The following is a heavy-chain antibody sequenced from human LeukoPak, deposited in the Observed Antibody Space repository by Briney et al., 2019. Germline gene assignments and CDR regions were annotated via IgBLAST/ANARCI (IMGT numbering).Heavy chain of an antibody. CDR1: GFTFSSYG. Sequence: GGSLRLSCAASGFTFSSYGMHGVRQAPGKGLVWVSYISSSSSYTNYADSVKGRFTVSRDYAKNSLYLQMNSLRGEDTAVYYCARVYNYGLDYWGQGTLVTVSS. CDR3: ARVYNYGLDY. V-gene: IGHV3-21*05. J-gene: IGHJ4*02. CDR2: ISSSSSYT. D-gene: IGHD5-18*01.